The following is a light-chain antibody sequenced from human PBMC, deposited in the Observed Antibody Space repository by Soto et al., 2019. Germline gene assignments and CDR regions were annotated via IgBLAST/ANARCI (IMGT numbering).Light chain of an antibody. V-gene: IGLV2-14*01. J-gene: IGLJ3*02. CDR3: SASSARSLLV. Sequence: QSALTQPASVSGSAGQSITISCSGTMRDVGAYNLVSWYQQHPGTAPKLIMYEGRNRPSGISTRFSGSRSGNTASLTISGLQSEDGGDYGSSASSARSLLVFGGGTKLTVL. CDR2: EGR. CDR1: MRDVGAYNL.